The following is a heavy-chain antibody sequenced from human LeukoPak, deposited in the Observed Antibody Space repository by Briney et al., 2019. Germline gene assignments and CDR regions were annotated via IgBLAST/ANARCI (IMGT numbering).Heavy chain of an antibody. CDR3: ARMATPGRRYYFDY. CDR1: GFTFSSYE. CDR2: ISSSGSTI. Sequence: PGGSLRLSCAASGFTFSSYEMNWVRQAPGKGLEWVSYISSSGSTIYYADSVKGRFTISRDNAKNSLYLQMNSLRAEDTAVYYCARMATPGRRYYFDYWGQGTLVTVSS. V-gene: IGHV3-48*03. J-gene: IGHJ4*02. D-gene: IGHD5-24*01.